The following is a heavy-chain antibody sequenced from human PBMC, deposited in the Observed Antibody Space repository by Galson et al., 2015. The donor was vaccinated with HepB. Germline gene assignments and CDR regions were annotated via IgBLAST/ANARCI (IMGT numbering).Heavy chain of an antibody. J-gene: IGHJ2*01. D-gene: IGHD3-10*01. CDR2: ISGSGGST. Sequence: SLRLFCAASGFTFSSYAMSWVRQAPGKGLEWVSAISGSGGSTYYADSVKGRFTISRDNSKNTLYLQMNSLRAEDTAVYYCAKGSGGGWKHFYWYFDLWGRGTLVTVSS. CDR3: AKGSGGGWKHFYWYFDL. CDR1: GFTFSSYA. V-gene: IGHV3-23*01.